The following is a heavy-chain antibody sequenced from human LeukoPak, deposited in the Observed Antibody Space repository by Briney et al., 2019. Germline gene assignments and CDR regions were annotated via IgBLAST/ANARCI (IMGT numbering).Heavy chain of an antibody. CDR1: GFRFSNHG. CDR3: ASGGSVDDEDSYYYYMDV. D-gene: IGHD5/OR15-5a*01. V-gene: IGHV3-23*01. J-gene: IGHJ6*03. Sequence: PGGSLRLSCAGSGFRFSNHGMNWVRQAPGKGLEWVSGISPRGDITYYADSVKGRFTISRDNSKNTLYLEVISVTAEDTADYYCASGGSVDDEDSYYYYMDVWGTGTTVTVSS. CDR2: ISPRGDIT.